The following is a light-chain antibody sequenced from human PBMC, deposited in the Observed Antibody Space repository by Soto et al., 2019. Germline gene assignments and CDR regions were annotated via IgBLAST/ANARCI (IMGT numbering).Light chain of an antibody. CDR2: EDN. CDR3: QSFDSNNSYV. V-gene: IGLV6-57*01. J-gene: IGLJ1*01. Sequence: NFMLTQPHSVSESPGKTVTISCTRSSGSIASNYVQWYQQRPGSSPTTVIYEDNQRPSGVPDRFSGSIDSSSNSASLTISGLKTEDEADYFCQSFDSNNSYVFGTGTKVTVL. CDR1: SGSIASNY.